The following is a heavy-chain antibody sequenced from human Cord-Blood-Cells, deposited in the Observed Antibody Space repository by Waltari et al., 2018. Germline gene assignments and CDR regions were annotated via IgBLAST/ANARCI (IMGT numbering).Heavy chain of an antibody. CDR2: INPNSGGT. CDR3: ARVVAARPFDY. Sequence: QVQLVQSGAEVKKPGASVKVSCKASGYTFTGYYMHWVRQAPGQGLEWMGWINPNSGGTNDAQKFQGRVTMTRDTSISTAYMELSRLRSDDTAVYYCARVVAARPFDYWGQGTLVTVSS. V-gene: IGHV1-2*02. CDR1: GYTFTGYY. J-gene: IGHJ4*02. D-gene: IGHD6-6*01.